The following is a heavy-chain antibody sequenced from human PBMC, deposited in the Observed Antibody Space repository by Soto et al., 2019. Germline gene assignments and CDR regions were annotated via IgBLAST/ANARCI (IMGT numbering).Heavy chain of an antibody. CDR3: ARGVAAAGGNCCDP. J-gene: IGHJ5*02. CDR2: LYYSGST. CDR1: GGSVSSGSYY. Sequence: QVQMQESGPGLVKPSETLSLTCTVSGGSVSSGSYYWSWIRQPPGKGLEWIGYLYYSGSTNYNPSLKSRVTISVDTSKNQFSLKLSSVTAADTAVYYCARGVAAAGGNCCDPWGQGTLVTVSS. D-gene: IGHD6-13*01. V-gene: IGHV4-61*01.